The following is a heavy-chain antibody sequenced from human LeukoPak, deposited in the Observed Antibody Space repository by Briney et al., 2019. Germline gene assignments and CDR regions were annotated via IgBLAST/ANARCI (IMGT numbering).Heavy chain of an antibody. D-gene: IGHD6-19*01. CDR2: MNPNSGNT. CDR1: GYTFTSYD. V-gene: IGHV1-8*03. CDR3: ARDESAVAGQDY. J-gene: IGHJ4*02. Sequence: ASVKVSCKASGYTFTSYDINWVRQATGQGLEWMGWMNPNSGNTGYAQKFQGRVTITRNTSISTAYMELSSLRSEDTAVYYCARDESAVAGQDYWGQGTLVTVSS.